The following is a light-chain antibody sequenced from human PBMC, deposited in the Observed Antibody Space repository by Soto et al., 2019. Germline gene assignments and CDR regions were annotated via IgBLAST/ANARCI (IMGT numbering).Light chain of an antibody. CDR2: EVS. CDR1: NSDVGIYDF. CDR3: ISYTSDDVRYV. J-gene: IGLJ1*01. V-gene: IGLV2-14*01. Sequence: QSALAQPASVSGTPGQSITISCTGSNSDVGIYDFVSWYQHHPGRAPKLIVSEVSHRPSGVSNRFSGSKSGNTASLTISGLQSEDEADYYCISYTSDDVRYVFGPGTKVTVL.